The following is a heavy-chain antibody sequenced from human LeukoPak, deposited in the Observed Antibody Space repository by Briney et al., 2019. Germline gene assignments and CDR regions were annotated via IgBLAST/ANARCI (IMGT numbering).Heavy chain of an antibody. CDR2: ITPGGSNM. V-gene: IGHV3-21*01. D-gene: IGHD3-3*01. J-gene: IGHJ4*02. CDR3: ASWSGSSVLDY. CDR1: GFTFSTSN. Sequence: GGSLRLSCAASGFTFSTSNMNWVRQTPEKGLEWVSTITPGGSNMYYHDSVKGRFTISRDNAKNLLFLQMDSLRAEDTAVYYCASWSGSSVLDYWGQGTLVTVSS.